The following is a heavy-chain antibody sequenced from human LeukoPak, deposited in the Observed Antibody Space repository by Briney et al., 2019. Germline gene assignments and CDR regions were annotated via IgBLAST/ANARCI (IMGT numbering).Heavy chain of an antibody. CDR1: GGSISSSSYY. CDR3: ARKSALIAASPCFDY. Sequence: PSETLSLTCTVSGGSISSSSYYWGWIRQPPGKGLEWIGSIYYSGSTYYNPSLKSRVTISVDTSKNQFSLKLSSVTAADTAVYYCARKSALIAASPCFDYWGQGTLVTVSS. J-gene: IGHJ4*02. CDR2: IYYSGST. D-gene: IGHD6-6*01. V-gene: IGHV4-39*01.